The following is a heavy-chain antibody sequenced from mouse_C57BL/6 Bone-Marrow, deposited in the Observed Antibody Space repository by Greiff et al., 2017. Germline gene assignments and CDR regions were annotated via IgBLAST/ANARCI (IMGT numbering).Heavy chain of an antibody. D-gene: IGHD1-1*01. CDR3: AREGDYYSYFDY. V-gene: IGHV1-69*01. J-gene: IGHJ2*01. CDR1: GYTFTSYW. Sequence: QVQLQQPGAELVMPGASVTLSCKASGYTFTSYWMHWVKQRPGQGLEWIGEIDPSDSYTNYNQKFKGKSTLTVDKSSSTAYMQLSSLTYEDAAVYYCAREGDYYSYFDYWGQGTTLTVSS. CDR2: IDPSDSYT.